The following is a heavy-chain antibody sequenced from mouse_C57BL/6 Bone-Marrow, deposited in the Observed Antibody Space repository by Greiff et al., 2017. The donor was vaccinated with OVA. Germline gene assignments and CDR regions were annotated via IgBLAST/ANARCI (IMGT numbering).Heavy chain of an antibody. CDR1: GFTFSDFY. CDR3: ARGEYAMDY. Sequence: EVKLVESGGGLVQSGRSLRLSCATSGFTFSDFYMEWVRQAPGKGLEWIAASRSKANDYTTEYSASVKGRFIVSRDTSQSILYLQMNALRAEDTAIYYCARGEYAMDYWGQGTSVTVSS. CDR2: SRSKANDYTT. V-gene: IGHV7-1*01. J-gene: IGHJ4*01.